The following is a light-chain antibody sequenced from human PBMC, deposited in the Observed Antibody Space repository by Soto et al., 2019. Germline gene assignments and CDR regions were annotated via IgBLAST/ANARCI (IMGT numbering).Light chain of an antibody. CDR3: CSYAGSYTSSDI. CDR2: DVN. J-gene: IGLJ1*01. V-gene: IGLV2-11*01. Sequence: QSVLTQPRSVSGSPGQSVTISCTGTSSDVGGYNYVTWYQQYLGKAPKLMIYDVNKRPSGVPDRFSGSKSGNTASLTISGLQAEDEADYYCCSYAGSYTSSDIFGSGTKLTVL. CDR1: SSDVGGYNY.